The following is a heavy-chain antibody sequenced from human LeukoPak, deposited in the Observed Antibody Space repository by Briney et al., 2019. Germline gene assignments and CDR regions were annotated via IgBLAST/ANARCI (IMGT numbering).Heavy chain of an antibody. J-gene: IGHJ6*02. D-gene: IGHD3-22*01. V-gene: IGHV4-61*08. CDR2: IYYSGST. Sequence: PSETLSLTCTVSGGSISSRGYYWSWIRQPPGKGLEWIGYIYYSGSTNYNPSLKSRVTISVDTSKNQFSLKLSSVTAADTAVYYCARAGYYYDSSGYYRGYYYYGMDVWGQGTTVTVSS. CDR1: GGSISSRGYY. CDR3: ARAGYYYDSSGYYRGYYYYGMDV.